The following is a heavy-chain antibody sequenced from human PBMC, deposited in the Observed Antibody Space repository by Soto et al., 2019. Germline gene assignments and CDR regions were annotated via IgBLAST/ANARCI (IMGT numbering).Heavy chain of an antibody. CDR2: IYYSGST. J-gene: IGHJ6*03. CDR1: GGSISSGDYF. Sequence: PSETLSLTCTVSGGSISSGDYFWTWIRQHPGKGLEWIGYIYYSGSTYYSPSLKSRVIVSVNTSKNQFSLELSSVTAADTAVYYCARSRNLYQGGSWSESTHPYYHYMDVWGKGTTVTVSS. CDR3: ARSRNLYQGGSWSESTHPYYHYMDV. D-gene: IGHD3-16*01. V-gene: IGHV4-31*03.